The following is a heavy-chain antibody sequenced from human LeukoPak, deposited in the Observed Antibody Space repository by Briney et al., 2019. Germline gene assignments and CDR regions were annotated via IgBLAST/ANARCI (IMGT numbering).Heavy chain of an antibody. CDR1: GFTFTSSA. J-gene: IGHJ5*02. V-gene: IGHV1-58*02. Sequence: GASVKVSCKASGFTFTSSATQWVRQARGQRLEWIGWIVVGSGNTNYARKFQERVTITRDMSTSTAYMELSSLRSEDTAVYYCAADETYYYDSSGYDLSSPWGQGTLVTVSS. D-gene: IGHD3-22*01. CDR2: IVVGSGNT. CDR3: AADETYYYDSSGYDLSSP.